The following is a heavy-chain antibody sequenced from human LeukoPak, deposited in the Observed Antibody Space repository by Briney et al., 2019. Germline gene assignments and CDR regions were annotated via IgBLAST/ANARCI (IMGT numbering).Heavy chain of an antibody. CDR2: ISSSSSYI. CDR3: ARDGVQVRSDYYGMDV. Sequence: GESLRLSCAASGFTFSSYSMNWVRQAPGKGLEWVSSISSSSSYIYYADSVKGRFTISRDNAKNSLYLQMNSLRAEDTAVYYCARDGVQVRSDYYGMDVWGQGTTVTVSS. J-gene: IGHJ6*02. V-gene: IGHV3-21*01. CDR1: GFTFSSYS.